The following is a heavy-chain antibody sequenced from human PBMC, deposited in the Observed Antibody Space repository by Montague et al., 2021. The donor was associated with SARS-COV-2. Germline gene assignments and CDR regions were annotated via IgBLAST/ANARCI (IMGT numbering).Heavy chain of an antibody. V-gene: IGHV4-31*03. J-gene: IGHJ6*02. CDR1: GGSISSGGYY. CDR2: IYYDGYT. CDR3: ARDAIGAAGGCGMDV. Sequence: TLSLTCTVSGGSISSGGYYWSWIRQHPGKGLEWIGYIYYDGYTYYNPSLKSRVTISVDTSKNQFSLNLSSVTAADTAVYSCARDAIGAAGGCGMDVWGQGTTVTVSS. D-gene: IGHD2-2*01.